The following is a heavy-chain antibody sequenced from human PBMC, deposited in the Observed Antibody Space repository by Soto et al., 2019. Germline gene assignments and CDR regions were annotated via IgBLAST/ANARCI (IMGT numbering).Heavy chain of an antibody. J-gene: IGHJ4*02. V-gene: IGHV4-59*01. D-gene: IGHD5-12*01. CDR2: IYYSGST. CDR1: GGSISSYY. Sequence: SETLSLTCTVSGGSISSYYWSWIRQPPGKGLEWIGYIYYSGSTNYNPSLKSRVTISVDTSKNQFSLKLSSVTAADTAVYYCARDQSGSGYGFDYWGQGTLVTVS. CDR3: ARDQSGSGYGFDY.